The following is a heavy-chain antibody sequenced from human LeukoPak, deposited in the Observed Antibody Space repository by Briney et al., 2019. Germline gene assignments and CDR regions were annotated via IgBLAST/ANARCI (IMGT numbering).Heavy chain of an antibody. CDR3: ARDSFTSSGSGGDAFDI. V-gene: IGHV3-21*01. D-gene: IGHD6-19*01. J-gene: IGHJ3*02. Sequence: GGSLRLSCAASGFTFSSYSMNWVRQAPGKGLEWVSSISSSSSYIYYADSVKGRFTISRDNAKNSLYLQMNSLRAEDTAVYYCARDSFTSSGSGGDAFDIWGQGTMVTVSS. CDR2: ISSSSSYI. CDR1: GFTFSSYS.